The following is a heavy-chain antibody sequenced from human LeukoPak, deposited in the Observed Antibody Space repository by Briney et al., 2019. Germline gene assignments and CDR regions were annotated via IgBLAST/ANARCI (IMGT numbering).Heavy chain of an antibody. V-gene: IGHV1-69*04. Sequence: ASVKVSCKASGGTFSSYAISWVRQAPGQGLEWMGRIIPILGIANYAQKFQGRVTITADKSTSTAYMELSSLRSEDTAVYYCAYSPGGVDIVSNYFDYWGQGTLVTVPS. CDR1: GGTFSSYA. CDR2: IIPILGIA. D-gene: IGHD5/OR15-5a*01. CDR3: AYSPGGVDIVSNYFDY. J-gene: IGHJ4*02.